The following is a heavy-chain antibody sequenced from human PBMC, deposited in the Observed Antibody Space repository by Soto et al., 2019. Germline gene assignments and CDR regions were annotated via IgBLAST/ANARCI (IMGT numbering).Heavy chain of an antibody. CDR3: ATGGSFYGSGSLGY. J-gene: IGHJ4*02. V-gene: IGHV3-30*03. CDR1: GFSFSNNV. D-gene: IGHD3-10*01. Sequence: QAQLVESGGNVVQPGRSLRLSCAASGFSFSNNVMHWVRQAPGKGLAWVAIISHDGNHKNYVDSVKGRFTISRDNSKNTLYLQMNSLRAEDAAMYYCATGGSFYGSGSLGYWGQGTLVTVSS. CDR2: ISHDGNHK.